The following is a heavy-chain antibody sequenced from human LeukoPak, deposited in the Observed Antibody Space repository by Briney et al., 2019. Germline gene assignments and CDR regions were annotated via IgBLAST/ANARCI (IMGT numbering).Heavy chain of an antibody. CDR2: ISGSGGST. J-gene: IGHJ4*02. CDR3: AKALPEYYDSSGYYY. V-gene: IGHV3-23*01. Sequence: PGGSLRLSCAASGFTFSIYAMSWLRQAPVKGLEWVSAISGSGGSTYYADSVKGRFTISRDNSKNTLYLQMNSLRAEDTAVYYCAKALPEYYDSSGYYYWGQGTLVTVSS. CDR1: GFTFSIYA. D-gene: IGHD3-22*01.